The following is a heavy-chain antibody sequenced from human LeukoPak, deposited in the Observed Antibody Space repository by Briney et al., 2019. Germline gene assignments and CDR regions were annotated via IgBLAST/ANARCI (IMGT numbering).Heavy chain of an antibody. V-gene: IGHV4-34*01. CDR3: ARGRVYYGSGSYYAGCDY. J-gene: IGHJ4*02. CDR2: INHSGST. D-gene: IGHD3-10*01. CDR1: GGSFSGYY. Sequence: SETLSLTCAVYGGSFSGYYWSWIRQPPGKGLEWIGEINHSGSTNYNPSLKSRVTISVDTSKNQFSLKLSSVPAADTAVYYCARGRVYYGSGSYYAGCDYWGQGTLVTVSS.